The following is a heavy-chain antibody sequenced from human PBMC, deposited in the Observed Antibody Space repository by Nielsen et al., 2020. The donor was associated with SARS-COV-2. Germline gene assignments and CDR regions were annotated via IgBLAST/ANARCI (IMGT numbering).Heavy chain of an antibody. J-gene: IGHJ6*03. V-gene: IGHV1-46*01. Sequence: WVRQAPGQGLEWMGIINPSGGSTSYAQKFQGRVTMTRDTSTSTAYMELSSLRSEDTAVYYCARGKGRDIVVVVARYYYYYYMDVWGKGTTVTVSS. CDR3: ARGKGRDIVVVVARYYYYYYMDV. CDR2: INPSGGST. D-gene: IGHD2-15*01.